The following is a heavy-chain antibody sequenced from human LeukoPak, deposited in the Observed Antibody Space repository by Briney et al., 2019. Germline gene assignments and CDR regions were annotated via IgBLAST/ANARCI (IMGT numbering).Heavy chain of an antibody. Sequence: GGSLRLSCAASGFTFSNYWMTWVRQAPGKGLEWVGIISLDGTKRYYGDSVKGRFTISRDDVKNSMYLQMNSLRAEDTAQYYCARDGDRGCSLSHWGQGTLVTVSS. CDR1: GFTFSNYW. CDR3: ARDGDRGCSLSH. CDR2: ISLDGTKR. D-gene: IGHD6-19*01. J-gene: IGHJ4*02. V-gene: IGHV3-7*03.